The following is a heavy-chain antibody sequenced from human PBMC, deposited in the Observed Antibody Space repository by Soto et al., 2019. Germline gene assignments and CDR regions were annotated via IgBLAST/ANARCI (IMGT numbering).Heavy chain of an antibody. V-gene: IGHV3-15*07. D-gene: IGHD2-8*01. J-gene: IGHJ4*02. CDR3: TKDSYINIQMVLFDY. Sequence: LRLSCAASGFIFSNAWINWVRQAPGKGLEWVGRIKSKADGGTTDFAAPVKGRFAISRDDSKNMMYMEMSSLRTEDTAVYYCTKDSYINIQMVLFDYGGQGTLVPVSS. CDR2: IKSKADGGTT. CDR1: GFIFSNAW.